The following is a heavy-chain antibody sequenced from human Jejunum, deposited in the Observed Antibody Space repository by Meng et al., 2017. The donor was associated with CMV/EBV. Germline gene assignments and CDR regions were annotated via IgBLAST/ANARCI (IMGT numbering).Heavy chain of an antibody. J-gene: IGHJ5*02. V-gene: IGHV4-59*01. CDR2: IYNSGGT. Sequence: VQPPEAGPGLVKPSETLSLTCSVSGGSINTYYWSWIRQPPGKGLEWIGYIYNSGGTYYNPSLKSRVTISTDTSKNQFSLKLNSVTAADTAVYYCVRHGDCSSGSCYYHWFDPWGQGSLVTV. D-gene: IGHD2-2*01. CDR3: VRHGDCSSGSCYYHWFDP. CDR1: GGSINTYY.